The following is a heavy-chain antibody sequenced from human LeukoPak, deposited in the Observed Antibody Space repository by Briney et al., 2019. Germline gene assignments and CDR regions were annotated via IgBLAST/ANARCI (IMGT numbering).Heavy chain of an antibody. CDR2: IYYSGST. Sequence: SETLSLTCTVSGDSISSSSYYWGWIRQPPGKGLEWIGTIYYSGSTYYNPSLKSRVTISVDTSKNQFSLKLSSVTAADTAVYYCARHPQGPITWLRQPRSTNYGFDYWSQGTLVTVSS. V-gene: IGHV4-39*01. D-gene: IGHD5-12*01. CDR1: GDSISSSSYY. CDR3: ARHPQGPITWLRQPRSTNYGFDY. J-gene: IGHJ4*02.